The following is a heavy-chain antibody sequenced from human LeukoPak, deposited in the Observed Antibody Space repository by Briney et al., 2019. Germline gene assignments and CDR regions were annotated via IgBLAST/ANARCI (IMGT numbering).Heavy chain of an antibody. CDR1: GGSLSGYY. D-gene: IGHD3-10*01. CDR2: INRSGST. Sequence: SETLSLTCAVYGGSLSGYYWSWIRQPPGKGLEWIGEINRSGSTNYNPSLKSRVTISVDTSKNQFSLKLSSVTAADTAVYYCARGRSYYGSGSYYYYYMDVWGKGTTVTVSS. J-gene: IGHJ6*03. V-gene: IGHV4-34*01. CDR3: ARGRSYYGSGSYYYYYMDV.